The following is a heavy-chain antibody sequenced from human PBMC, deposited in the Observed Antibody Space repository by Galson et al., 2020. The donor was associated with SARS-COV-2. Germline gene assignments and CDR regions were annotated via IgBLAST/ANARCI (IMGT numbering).Heavy chain of an antibody. Sequence: SQTLSLTCAISGDSISNNNAACNCIRQSPSRGLEWLGRTYYRSKWFYDYAVSVKSRIIINPETSKNQFSLHLNSVTPEDTAVCYCARDGGSSAWYRDFEYWGQGTLSTVSS. D-gene: IGHD6-19*01. CDR1: GDSISNNNAA. CDR2: TYYRSKWFY. CDR3: ARDGGSSAWYRDFEY. V-gene: IGHV6-1*01. J-gene: IGHJ4*02.